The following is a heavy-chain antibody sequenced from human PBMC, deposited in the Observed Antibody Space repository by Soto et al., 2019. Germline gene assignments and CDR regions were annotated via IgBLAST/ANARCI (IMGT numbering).Heavy chain of an antibody. V-gene: IGHV3-23*01. D-gene: IGHD4-17*01. J-gene: IGHJ3*02. CDR1: GFIFSTYA. CDR3: AHPRGYGVFDAVDI. CDR2: ISSSGGST. Sequence: EVQLLESGGGLVQPGGSLRLSCAASGFIFSTYAMNWVRQAPGKGLECVSAISSSGGSTYYAESVRGRFTISRDNSINTLYLQMSSLGTEDTAVYYCAHPRGYGVFDAVDIWGQGTMVTVSS.